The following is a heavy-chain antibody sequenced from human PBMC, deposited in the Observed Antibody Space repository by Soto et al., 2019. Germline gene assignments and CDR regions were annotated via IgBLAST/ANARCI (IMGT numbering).Heavy chain of an antibody. Sequence: EVQLLESGGGLVQPGGSLRLSCAASGFTFSSYAMSWVRQAPGKGLEWVSSISGSGGSTYYADSVKGRFTISRDNSKNTLYLQMNSLRAEDTAVYTCAKDPLRVRGHGHNWFDPWGQGTLVTVSS. CDR2: ISGSGGST. CDR3: AKDPLRVRGHGHNWFDP. D-gene: IGHD4-17*01. V-gene: IGHV3-23*01. CDR1: GFTFSSYA. J-gene: IGHJ5*02.